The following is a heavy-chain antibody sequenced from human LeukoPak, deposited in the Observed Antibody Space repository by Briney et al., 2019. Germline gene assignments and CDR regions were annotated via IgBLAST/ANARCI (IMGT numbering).Heavy chain of an antibody. Sequence: KPSETLSLTCTVSGGSISSYYWSWIRQPPGKGLEWIGYIYYSGSTNYNPSLKSRVTISVDTSKNQFSLKLSSVTAADTAVYYCARGVVSARNWFDPWGQGTLVTVSS. CDR2: IYYSGST. CDR3: ARGVVSARNWFDP. D-gene: IGHD2-15*01. V-gene: IGHV4-59*01. J-gene: IGHJ5*02. CDR1: GGSISSYY.